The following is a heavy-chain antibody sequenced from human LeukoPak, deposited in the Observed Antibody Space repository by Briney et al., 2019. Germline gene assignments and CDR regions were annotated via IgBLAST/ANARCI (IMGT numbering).Heavy chain of an antibody. CDR3: ARAHNWKYGTFDY. CDR2: ISSSSSYI. V-gene: IGHV3-21*01. Sequence: GGSLRLSCTASGFTFSSYSMNWVRQAPGKGLEWVSCISSSSSYIYYADSVKGRFTISRDNAKNSLYLQMNSLRVEDTAVYYCARAHNWKYGTFDYWGQGTLVTVSS. CDR1: GFTFSSYS. J-gene: IGHJ4*02. D-gene: IGHD1-7*01.